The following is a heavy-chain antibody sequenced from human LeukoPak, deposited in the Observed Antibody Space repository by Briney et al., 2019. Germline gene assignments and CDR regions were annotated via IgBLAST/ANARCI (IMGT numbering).Heavy chain of an antibody. CDR2: IYYSGST. CDR3: ARETVVAARGWFDP. Sequence: SETLSLTCTVSGGSISSYYWSWIRQPPGKGLEWIGYIYYSGSTNYNPSLKSRVTISVDTSRNQFSLKLSSVTAADTAVYYCARETVVAARGWFDPWGQGTLVTVSS. D-gene: IGHD2-15*01. CDR1: GGSISSYY. V-gene: IGHV4-59*12. J-gene: IGHJ5*02.